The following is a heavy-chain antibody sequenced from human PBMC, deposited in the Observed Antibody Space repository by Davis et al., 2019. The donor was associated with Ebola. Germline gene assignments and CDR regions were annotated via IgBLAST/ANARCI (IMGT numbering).Heavy chain of an antibody. CDR2: INHSGST. J-gene: IGHJ6*02. V-gene: IGHV4-34*01. Sequence: SETLSLTCTVSGDSISSYSWSCISQPPGKGLEWIGEINHSGSTNYNPSLKSRVTISVDTSKNQFSLKLSSVTAADTAVYYCARVGIVVVPAADFDYYYGMDVWGQGTTVTVSS. D-gene: IGHD2-2*01. CDR1: GDSISSYS. CDR3: ARVGIVVVPAADFDYYYGMDV.